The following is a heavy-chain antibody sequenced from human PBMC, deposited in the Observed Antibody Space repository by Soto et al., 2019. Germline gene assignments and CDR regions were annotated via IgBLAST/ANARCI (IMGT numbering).Heavy chain of an antibody. CDR3: AAELGFGKLSVV. CDR1: GDTFKNCV. D-gene: IGHD3-10*01. V-gene: IGHV1-69*01. J-gene: IGHJ6*02. CDR2: IIPLFGTT. Sequence: QVQVVQSGVEVRRPGSSVKVSCKASGDTFKNCVISWVRQAPGQGLEWMGGIIPLFGTTDFAQRFKGRLTITTDDSTTTAYMELSRLRSEDTATYYCAAELGFGKLSVVWGQGTTVIISS.